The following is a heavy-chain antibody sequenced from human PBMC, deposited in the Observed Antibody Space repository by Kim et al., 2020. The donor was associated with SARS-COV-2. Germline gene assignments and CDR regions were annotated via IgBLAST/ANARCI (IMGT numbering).Heavy chain of an antibody. CDR3: AMSNSGRKYTKDAFDI. V-gene: IGHV1-18*01. J-gene: IGHJ3*02. CDR1: GYTFTSYG. Sequence: ASVKVSCKASGYTFTSYGISWVRQAPGQGLEWMGWISAYNGNTNYAQKLQGRVTMTTDTSTSTAYMELRSLRSDDTAVYYCAMSNSGRKYTKDAFDIWGQGTMVTVSS. D-gene: IGHD2-2*02. CDR2: ISAYNGNT.